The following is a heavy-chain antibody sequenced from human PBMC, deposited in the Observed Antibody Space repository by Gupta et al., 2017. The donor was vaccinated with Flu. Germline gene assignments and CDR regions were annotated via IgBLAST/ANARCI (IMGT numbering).Heavy chain of an antibody. Sequence: WMAWVHQAPGKGLGWVANIQQGGSRKLYVDSGKGRFTISRDNAKNSLYLQMIRLREEETAVYYCVRWSDVVVQPPSIENDWGQGTLVTVSS. CDR3: VRWSDVVVQPPSIEND. V-gene: IGHV3-7*01. CDR2: IQQGGSRK. D-gene: IGHD2-2*01. CDR1: W. J-gene: IGHJ4*02.